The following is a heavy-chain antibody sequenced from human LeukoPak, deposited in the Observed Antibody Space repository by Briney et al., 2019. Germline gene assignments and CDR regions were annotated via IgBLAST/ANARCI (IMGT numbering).Heavy chain of an antibody. V-gene: IGHV1-2*02. CDR2: INPNRGGT. J-gene: IGHJ4*02. D-gene: IGHD6-19*01. Sequence: GASVKVSCKASGYTFTGYYMHWVRQAPGQGLEWVGWINPNRGGTNYAQKFQGRVTMTRDTSISTAYMELSRLRSDDTAVYYCARVKVRQWLAYYFDYWGQGTLSPSPQ. CDR3: ARVKVRQWLAYYFDY. CDR1: GYTFTGYY.